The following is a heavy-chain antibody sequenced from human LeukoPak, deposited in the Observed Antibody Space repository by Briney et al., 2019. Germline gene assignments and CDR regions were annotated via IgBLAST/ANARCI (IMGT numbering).Heavy chain of an antibody. V-gene: IGHV1-69*13. D-gene: IGHD6-13*01. CDR2: VIPMFGTA. J-gene: IGHJ5*02. CDR1: GGTFSSYA. CDR3: ARGPFPPAATVATNNWFDP. Sequence: SVKVSCKASGGTFSSYAISWVRQAPGQGLEWMGGVIPMFGTANYAQKFQGRVTITADESANIAYMELSSLRSEDTAVYYCARGPFPPAATVATNNWFDPWGQGTLVTVSS.